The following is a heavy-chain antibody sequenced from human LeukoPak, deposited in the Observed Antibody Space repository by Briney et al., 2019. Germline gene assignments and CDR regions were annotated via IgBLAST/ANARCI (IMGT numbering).Heavy chain of an antibody. Sequence: GASLRLSCAASGLTFSGYWMNWVRQAPGKGLEWVANMKPVGSEKYYVDSVKGRFTISRDHTKKSLYLQMTSLRAEDTAVYYCARGPGDYSGQGILVTVSS. CDR2: MKPVGSEK. CDR1: GLTFSGYW. CDR3: ARGPGDY. J-gene: IGHJ4*02. V-gene: IGHV3-7*04.